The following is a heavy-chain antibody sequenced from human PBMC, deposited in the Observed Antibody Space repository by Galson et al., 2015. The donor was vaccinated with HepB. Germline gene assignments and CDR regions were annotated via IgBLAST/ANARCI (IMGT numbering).Heavy chain of an antibody. J-gene: IGHJ3*02. CDR1: GGSISSSSYY. CDR3: ARGGYWGPYDAFDI. CDR2: IYYSGST. Sequence: ETLSLTCTVSGGSISSSSYYWGWIRQPPGKGLEWIGSIYYSGSTYYNPSLKSRVTISVDTSKNQFSLKLSSVTAADTAVYYCARGGYWGPYDAFDIWGQGTMVTVSS. D-gene: IGHD3-16*01. V-gene: IGHV4-39*07.